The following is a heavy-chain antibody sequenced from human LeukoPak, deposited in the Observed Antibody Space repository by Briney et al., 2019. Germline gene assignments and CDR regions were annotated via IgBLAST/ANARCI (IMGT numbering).Heavy chain of an antibody. CDR1: GFTFSSYA. J-gene: IGHJ3*02. CDR2: INSDGSST. Sequence: PGASLRLSCAASGFTFSSYAMSWVRQAPGKGLVWVSRINSDGSSTSYADSVKGRFTISRDNAKNTLYLQMNSLRAEDTAVYYCAQGLYSYGLTEDAFDIWGEGTMVTVSS. D-gene: IGHD5-18*01. CDR3: AQGLYSYGLTEDAFDI. V-gene: IGHV3-74*01.